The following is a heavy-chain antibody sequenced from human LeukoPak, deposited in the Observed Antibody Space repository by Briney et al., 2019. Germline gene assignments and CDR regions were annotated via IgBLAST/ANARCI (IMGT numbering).Heavy chain of an antibody. J-gene: IGHJ6*03. CDR3: ARSYQLLYLYYYYYMDV. V-gene: IGHV4-39*01. Sequence: PSETLSLTCTVSGGSISSSSYYWGWIRQPPGKGLEWIGSIYYSGSTYYNPSLKSRVTISVDTSKNQFSLKLSSVTAADTAVYYCARSYQLLYLYYYYYMDVWAKGPRSPSP. CDR1: GGSISSSSYY. CDR2: IYYSGST. D-gene: IGHD2-2*02.